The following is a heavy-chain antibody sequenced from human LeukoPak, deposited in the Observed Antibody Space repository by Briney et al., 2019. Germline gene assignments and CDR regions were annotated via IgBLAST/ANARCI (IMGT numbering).Heavy chain of an antibody. CDR3: ARASGYQRDNWFDP. V-gene: IGHV1-18*01. CDR1: GYIFNTYG. D-gene: IGHD3-22*01. Sequence: ASVKVSCKASGYIFNTYGLNWVRQAPGQGLEWMGWISAYDGTTNYARKIQGRVSMTTDTATSTAFMELRSLRSDDTAMYYCARASGYQRDNWFDPWGQGTLVTVSS. CDR2: ISAYDGTT. J-gene: IGHJ5*02.